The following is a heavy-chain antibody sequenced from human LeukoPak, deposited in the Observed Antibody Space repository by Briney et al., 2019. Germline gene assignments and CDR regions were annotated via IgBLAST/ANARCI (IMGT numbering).Heavy chain of an antibody. V-gene: IGHV4-34*01. CDR3: ARAHYYYGMDV. J-gene: IGHJ6*02. CDR1: GGSISGYY. Sequence: PSETLSLTCTVSGGSISGYYWSWIRQPPGKGLEWIGEINHSGSTNYNPSLKSRVTISVDTSKNQFSLKLSSVTAADTAVYYCARAHYYYGMDVWGQGTTVTVSS. CDR2: INHSGST.